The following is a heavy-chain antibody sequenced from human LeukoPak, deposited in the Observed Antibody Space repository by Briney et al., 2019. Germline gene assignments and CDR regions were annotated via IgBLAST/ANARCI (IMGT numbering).Heavy chain of an antibody. Sequence: PSETLSLTCTVSGGSINKSYFHWGWVRQPPGKGLEWIGTFYYTGNIYYNPSLKSRITISVDTSKNQFSLNLISVTDTDTALYFCARRSPLNSGYDYSAFDIWGQGTMVTVSS. J-gene: IGHJ3*02. CDR3: ARRSPLNSGYDYSAFDI. V-gene: IGHV4-39*01. CDR1: GGSINKSYFH. D-gene: IGHD5-12*01. CDR2: FYYTGNI.